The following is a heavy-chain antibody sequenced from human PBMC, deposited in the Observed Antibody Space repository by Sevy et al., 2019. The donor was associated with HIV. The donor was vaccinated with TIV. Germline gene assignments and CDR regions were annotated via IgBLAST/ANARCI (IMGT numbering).Heavy chain of an antibody. CDR3: ARTIGIVDAF. CDR2: INQDGSEI. D-gene: IGHD3-16*01. Sequence: GGSLRLSCAASGFTFNVFWMHWVRQTPGKGLEWVANINQDGSEIYNVYPVRGRFTIPRDNDKKSIYLQRNGLGAEDTAVYYCARTIGIVDAFWGQGTLVTVSS. V-gene: IGHV3-7*01. J-gene: IGHJ4*02. CDR1: GFTFNVFW.